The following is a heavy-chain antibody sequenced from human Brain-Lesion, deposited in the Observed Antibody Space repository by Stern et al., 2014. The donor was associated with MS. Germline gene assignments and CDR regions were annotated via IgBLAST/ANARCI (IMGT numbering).Heavy chain of an antibody. D-gene: IGHD1-26*01. CDR1: GYTLTELS. V-gene: IGHV1-24*01. CDR3: ATLSPGAGGNYYRHFDY. CDR2: FDPEDGET. Sequence: QVQLMQYGAEVKKPGASVKVSCKVSGYTLTELSMHWVRQAPRKGLEWMGGFDPEDGETIYAQKFQGRVTMTEDTSTDTAYMELSSLRSEDTAVYYCATLSPGAGGNYYRHFDYWGQGTLVTVSS. J-gene: IGHJ4*02.